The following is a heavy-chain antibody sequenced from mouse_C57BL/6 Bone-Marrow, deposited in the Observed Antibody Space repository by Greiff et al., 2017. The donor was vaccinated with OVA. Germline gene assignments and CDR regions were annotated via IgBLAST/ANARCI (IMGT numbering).Heavy chain of an antibody. V-gene: IGHV1-64*01. J-gene: IGHJ1*03. CDR3: ARRSYYGNYWYFDV. CDR1: GYTFTSYW. D-gene: IGHD2-1*01. CDR2: IHPNSGST. Sequence: VQLQQPGAELVKPGASVELSCKASGYTFTSYWMHWVKQRPGQGLEWIGMIHPNSGSTNYNEKFKSKATLTVDKSSSTAYMQLSSLTSEDSAVYYCARRSYYGNYWYFDVWGTGTTVTVSS.